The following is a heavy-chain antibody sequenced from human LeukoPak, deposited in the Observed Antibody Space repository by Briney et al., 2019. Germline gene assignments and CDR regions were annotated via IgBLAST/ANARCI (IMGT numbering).Heavy chain of an antibody. D-gene: IGHD2-2*01. CDR3: AKVSGVVVPAAILGYFDY. V-gene: IGHV3-23*01. J-gene: IGHJ4*02. CDR1: GFTFSSYA. CDR2: ISGSGGST. Sequence: GGSLRLSCAASGFTFSSYAMSWVRQAPWKGLEWVSAISGSGGSTYYADSVKGRFTISRDNSKNTLYLQMNSLRAEDTAVYYCAKVSGVVVPAAILGYFDYWGQGTLVTVSS.